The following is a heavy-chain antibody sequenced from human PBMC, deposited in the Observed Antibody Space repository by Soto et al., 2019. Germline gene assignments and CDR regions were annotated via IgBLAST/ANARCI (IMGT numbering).Heavy chain of an antibody. V-gene: IGHV3-49*03. J-gene: IGHJ4*02. D-gene: IGHD3-9*01. CDR2: IRRKAYGGTT. CDR3: NTGVLRYFDWLPHFDY. CDR1: GFTFGDYA. Sequence: GGSLRLSCTASGFTFGDYAMSWFRQAPGKGLEWVGFIRRKAYGGTTEYAAAVKGRFTISRDDSKSIAYLQMNSLKTEDTAVYYCNTGVLRYFDWLPHFDYWGQGTLVTVSS.